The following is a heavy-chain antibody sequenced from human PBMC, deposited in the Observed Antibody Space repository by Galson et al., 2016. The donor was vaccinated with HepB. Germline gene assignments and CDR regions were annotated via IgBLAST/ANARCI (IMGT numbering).Heavy chain of an antibody. Sequence: ETLSLTCAVSGGSVNSHNWWSWVRQPPGKGLEWVSGLSGSGGSTYYADSVRGRFTISRDNSKNTLYLQMNSLKTEDTAVYYCTTSSTRGYTYGPSAYWGQGTLVTVSS. CDR2: LSGSGGST. CDR1: GGSVNSHN. V-gene: IGHV3-23*01. CDR3: TTSSTRGYTYGPSAY. D-gene: IGHD5-18*01. J-gene: IGHJ4*02.